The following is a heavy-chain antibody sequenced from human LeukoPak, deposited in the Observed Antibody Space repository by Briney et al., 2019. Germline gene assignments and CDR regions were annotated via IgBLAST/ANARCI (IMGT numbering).Heavy chain of an antibody. CDR2: IYPGDSDT. Sequence: GESLKISCEGSGYSFTTYWIGWVCQMPGKGLEWMGIIYPGDSDTRHSPSFQDHVTISADKSISTAYLQWSSLKASDTAVYYCARHKTGIATAPVFDYWGQGTLVTVAS. CDR3: ARHKTGIATAPVFDY. CDR1: GYSFTTYW. D-gene: IGHD6-13*01. J-gene: IGHJ4*02. V-gene: IGHV5-51*01.